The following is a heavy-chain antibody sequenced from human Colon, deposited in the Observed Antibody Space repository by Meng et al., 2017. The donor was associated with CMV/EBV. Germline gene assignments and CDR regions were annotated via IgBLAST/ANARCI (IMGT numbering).Heavy chain of an antibody. V-gene: IGHV3-66*01. Sequence: VQVVESGGDLVQPGGSLRLSCAASGFTVSSTHMSWVRQAPGKGLEWVSVIYSGGSTFYADSVKGRFTISRDNSKNTLYFQMNSLSAEDTAVYYCARGYSGTSSWGQGTLVTVSS. D-gene: IGHD1-26*01. CDR3: ARGYSGTSS. J-gene: IGHJ4*02. CDR2: IYSGGST. CDR1: GFTVSSTH.